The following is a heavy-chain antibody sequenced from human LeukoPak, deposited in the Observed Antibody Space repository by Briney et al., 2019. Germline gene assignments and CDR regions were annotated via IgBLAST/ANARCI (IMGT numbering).Heavy chain of an antibody. CDR2: ISGSGGST. V-gene: IGHV3-23*01. CDR3: AKVVGYYYDSSGYFDY. J-gene: IGHJ4*02. Sequence: PGGSLRLSCAASGFTFSSYAMSWVRQAPGKGLEWVSAISGSGGSTYYADSVKGRFTISRDNSKNTLYLQMNSLRAEDTAVYYCAKVVGYYYDSSGYFDYWGQGTLVTVSS. CDR1: GFTFSSYA. D-gene: IGHD3-22*01.